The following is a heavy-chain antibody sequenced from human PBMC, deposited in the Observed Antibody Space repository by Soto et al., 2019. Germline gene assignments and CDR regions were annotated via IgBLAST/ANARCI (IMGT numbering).Heavy chain of an antibody. J-gene: IGHJ4*02. CDR1: GFNFSSYA. D-gene: IGHD3-10*01. CDR2: ISGSGGST. V-gene: IGHV3-23*01. CDR3: AKAPTNYGSGSYYYY. Sequence: EVQLLESGGGLVQPGGSLRLSCAASGFNFSSYAMSWVRQAPGKGLEWVSAISGSGGSTYYADSVKGRFTISRDNSKNTLYLQMNSLRAEDTAVYYCAKAPTNYGSGSYYYYWGQGTLVTVSS.